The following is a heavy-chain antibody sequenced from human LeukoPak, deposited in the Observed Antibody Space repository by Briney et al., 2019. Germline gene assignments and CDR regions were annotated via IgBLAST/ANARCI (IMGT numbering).Heavy chain of an antibody. J-gene: IGHJ4*02. V-gene: IGHV4-31*03. CDR2: IFYSGST. D-gene: IGHD5-24*01. CDR3: ARRATIGGFFDN. Sequence: SETLSLTCTVSGGSISSGGHYWSWVRQHPGKGLEWIGYIFYSGSTFYNPSLKSRLTILPDTSKNQFSLKLTSVTAADTAVYYCARRATIGGFFDNWGQGTLVTVSS. CDR1: GGSISSGGHY.